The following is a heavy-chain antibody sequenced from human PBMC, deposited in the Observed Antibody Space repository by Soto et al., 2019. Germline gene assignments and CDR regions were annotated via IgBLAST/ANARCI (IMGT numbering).Heavy chain of an antibody. D-gene: IGHD2-21*02. V-gene: IGHV4-39*01. J-gene: IGHJ4*02. CDR1: GGSISSGTYY. Sequence: SETLSLTCTVSGGSISSGTYYWTWIRQHPGKGLEWIGYIHYSGTTLSNPSLRSRVSMSIDTPKDQFSLKLKSVTAADTALYFCARQRTSVVTQAYFDVWGPGSLVTVSS. CDR3: ARQRTSVVTQAYFDV. CDR2: IHYSGTT.